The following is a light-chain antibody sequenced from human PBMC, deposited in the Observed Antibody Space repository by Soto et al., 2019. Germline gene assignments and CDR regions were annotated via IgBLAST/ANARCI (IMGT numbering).Light chain of an antibody. Sequence: QSVLTQPASVSASPGQSITISCTGTSSDVGGYNYVSWYQQRPGKVPKLMIYGVTNRPSGVSNRFSGSKSGNTASLTISGLQAEDAADYYCSSYTTSGTRVFGGGTKLTVL. J-gene: IGLJ2*01. CDR3: SSYTTSGTRV. V-gene: IGLV2-14*01. CDR1: SSDVGGYNY. CDR2: GVT.